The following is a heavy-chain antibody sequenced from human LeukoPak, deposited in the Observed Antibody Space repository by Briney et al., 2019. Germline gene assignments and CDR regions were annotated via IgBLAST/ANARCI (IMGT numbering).Heavy chain of an antibody. V-gene: IGHV3-21*04. Sequence: NPGGSLRLSCAASGFNFSDYSMTWVRQAPGKGLEWVSSVNGASDYIYYADSVKGRFTISRDNSKNTLYLQMNSLRAEDTALYYCARDSVVYAMSFDYWGQGTLVTVSS. D-gene: IGHD2-8*02. J-gene: IGHJ4*02. CDR2: VNGASDYI. CDR3: ARDSVVYAMSFDY. CDR1: GFNFSDYS.